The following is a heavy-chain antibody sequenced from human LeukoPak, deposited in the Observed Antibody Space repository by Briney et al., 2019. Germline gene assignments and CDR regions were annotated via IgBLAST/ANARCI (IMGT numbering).Heavy chain of an antibody. CDR1: GFTFSTYE. V-gene: IGHV3-48*03. CDR3: AREGNYYFDY. CDR2: ISGSGSTI. J-gene: IGHJ4*01. D-gene: IGHD1-7*01. Sequence: GGSLRLFCAASGFTFSTYEMHWVRQAPGKGLEWVSYISGSGSTIYYADSVKGRFTISRDNAKNSLILQMNGLRAEDTAVYYCAREGNYYFDYWGHGTLVTVSS.